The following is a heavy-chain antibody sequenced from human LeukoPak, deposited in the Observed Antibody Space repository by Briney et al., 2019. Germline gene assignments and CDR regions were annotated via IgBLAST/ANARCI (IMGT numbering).Heavy chain of an antibody. J-gene: IGHJ6*03. CDR1: GGSISSHH. V-gene: IGHV4-59*11. D-gene: IGHD2-2*01. CDR3: ARAIVIPAAMSNYMDV. Sequence: SETLSLTCTVSGGSISSHHCSWIRQPPGKGLEWIGHSYYSGSANYNPSLKSRVTISVDTSKNQFSLKLTSVTAADTAVYYCARAIVIPAAMSNYMDVWGKGTTVTVSS. CDR2: SYYSGSA.